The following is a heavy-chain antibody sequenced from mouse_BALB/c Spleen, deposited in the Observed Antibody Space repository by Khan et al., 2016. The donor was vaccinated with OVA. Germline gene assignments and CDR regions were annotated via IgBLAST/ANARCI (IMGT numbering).Heavy chain of an antibody. CDR3: ASGGYWYFDV. CDR1: GYTFTNYG. CDR2: INTYTGEP. V-gene: IGHV9-3-1*01. J-gene: IGHJ1*01. Sequence: QIQLVQSGPELKKPGETVKISCKASGYTFTNYGMNWVKQAPGKGLKWMGWINTYTGEPTYADDFKGRFAFSLETSASIAYLQINNLKNEDTATYFCASGGYWYFDVWGAGTTVTVSS. D-gene: IGHD1-1*02.